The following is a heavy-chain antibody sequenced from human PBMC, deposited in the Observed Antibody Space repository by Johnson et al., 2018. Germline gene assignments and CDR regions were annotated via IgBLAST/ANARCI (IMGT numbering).Heavy chain of an antibody. CDR3: ARWRTSLYAVDV. V-gene: IGHV3-15*07. D-gene: IGHD2-2*01. J-gene: IGHJ6*02. Sequence: EVQLVESGGGLVKPGGSLRVSCAVSGLTFSDVWMNWVRQAPGTGLEWVARIKSKNDGGATDHASPVKGRFTVSSDDSKATLYPQMNRLQTEDTAISFCARWRTSLYAVDVWGQGTTVTVS. CDR2: IKSKNDGGAT. CDR1: GLTFSDVW.